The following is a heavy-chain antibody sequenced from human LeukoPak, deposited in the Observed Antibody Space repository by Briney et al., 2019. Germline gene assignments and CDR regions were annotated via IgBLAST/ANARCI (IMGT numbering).Heavy chain of an antibody. CDR1: GFTFTSYA. V-gene: IGHV3-23*01. D-gene: IGHD4-17*01. CDR3: AKEKTGDYAYFDC. Sequence: GGSLRLSCAASGFTFTSYALSWVRQAPGKGLEWVSAISGSGGTTYYAESVKGRITISRDNSKSTLYLQMNSLRAEDTAVYYCAKEKTGDYAYFDCWGQGTLVTVSS. J-gene: IGHJ4*02. CDR2: ISGSGGTT.